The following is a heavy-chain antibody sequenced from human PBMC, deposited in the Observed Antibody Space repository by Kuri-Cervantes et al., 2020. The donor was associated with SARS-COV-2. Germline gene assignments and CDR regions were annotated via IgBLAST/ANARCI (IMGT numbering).Heavy chain of an antibody. CDR1: GFTFSSYE. Sequence: GGPLRLSCAASGFTFSSYEMNWVRQAPRKGLEGVSYISSSGSTIYYADAVKGRFTISRDYAKNSLYLQMNSLRAEDPAVYYCARGLKRWELRGAFDYWGQGTLVTVSS. CDR2: ISSSGSTI. D-gene: IGHD1-26*01. V-gene: IGHV3-48*03. J-gene: IGHJ4*02. CDR3: ARGLKRWELRGAFDY.